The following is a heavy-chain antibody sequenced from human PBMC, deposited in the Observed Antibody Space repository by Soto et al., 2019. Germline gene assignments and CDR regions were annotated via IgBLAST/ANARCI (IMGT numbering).Heavy chain of an antibody. CDR2: IIPISGTT. CDR1: GYVFRSYG. Sequence: SVKVSCKASGYVFRSYGINWVRQAPGQGLEWMGGIIPISGTTNYAQKFQGRVAITADESTDTVYMELSRLRSEDTAVYFCARVRCFNGLCHTADYGMDVWGQGTTVTVSS. J-gene: IGHJ6*02. D-gene: IGHD2-8*01. V-gene: IGHV1-69*13. CDR3: ARVRCFNGLCHTADYGMDV.